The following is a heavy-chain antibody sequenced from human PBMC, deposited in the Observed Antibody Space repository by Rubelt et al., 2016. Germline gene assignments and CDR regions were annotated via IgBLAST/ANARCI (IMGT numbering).Heavy chain of an antibody. J-gene: IGHJ6*03. CDR3: ARLLSGAYYYYYMDV. CDR1: GGSISSGGYY. D-gene: IGHD1-26*01. V-gene: IGHV4-31*03. Sequence: QVQLQESGPGLVKPSQTLSLTCTVSGGSISSGGYYWSWIRQHPGKGLEWIGYIYYSGSTYYNPSRKMRVTISVDTSKNQFSLKLSSVTAADTAVYYCARLLSGAYYYYYMDVWGKGTTVTVSS. CDR2: IYYSGST.